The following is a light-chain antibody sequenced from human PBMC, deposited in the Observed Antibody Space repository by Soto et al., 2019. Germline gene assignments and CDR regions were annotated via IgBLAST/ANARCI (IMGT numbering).Light chain of an antibody. Sequence: EIVLPQSPGTLSLSPGERVTLSCRASQSVSNNLVWYQQKPGQAPRLLMYGSSIRATGIPARSSGSGSGTEFTLTISSLQSEDFAVYYCQQHNNWPPITFGQGTRLEIK. J-gene: IGKJ5*01. CDR2: GSS. V-gene: IGKV3-15*01. CDR3: QQHNNWPPIT. CDR1: QSVSNN.